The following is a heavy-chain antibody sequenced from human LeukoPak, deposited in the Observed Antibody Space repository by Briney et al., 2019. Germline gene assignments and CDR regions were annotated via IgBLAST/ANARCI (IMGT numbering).Heavy chain of an antibody. D-gene: IGHD6-19*01. Sequence: SQTLSLTCTLSGGSISSGDYYWGWIRQHPGEGLEWIGYIHYSGSTYYNPSLKSRLTISPDTSKRQFSLRLSSVTAADTAVYYCARAGPFAVEFDYWGQGTLVTVSS. CDR1: GGSISSGDYY. CDR3: ARAGPFAVEFDY. V-gene: IGHV4-31*03. CDR2: IHYSGST. J-gene: IGHJ4*02.